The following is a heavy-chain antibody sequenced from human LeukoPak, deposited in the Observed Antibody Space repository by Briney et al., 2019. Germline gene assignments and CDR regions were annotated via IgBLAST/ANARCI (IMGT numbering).Heavy chain of an antibody. CDR2: IYTSGST. V-gene: IGHV4-4*07. J-gene: IGHJ5*02. CDR3: ARCFVGGSSLYWFDP. D-gene: IGHD6-13*01. CDR1: GGSISSYY. Sequence: SETLSLTCTVSGGSISSYYWSRIRQPAGKGLEWIGRIYTSGSTNYNPSLKSRVTMSVDTSKNQFSLKLSSVTAADTAVYYCARCFVGGSSLYWFDPWGQGTLVTVSS.